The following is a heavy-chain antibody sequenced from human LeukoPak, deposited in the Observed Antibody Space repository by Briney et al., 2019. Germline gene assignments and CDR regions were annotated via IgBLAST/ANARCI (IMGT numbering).Heavy chain of an antibody. CDR1: VGSISSSSSY. Sequence: PSETLSLTCTVSVGSISSSSSYWGWIRQPPGKGLEWIGSIYYSGSTYYNPSLKSRVTISVDTPKNQFSLKLSSVTAADTAVYYCASRYSSSWYAGDYWGQGTLVTVSS. D-gene: IGHD6-13*01. J-gene: IGHJ4*02. CDR2: IYYSGST. CDR3: ASRYSSSWYAGDY. V-gene: IGHV4-39*01.